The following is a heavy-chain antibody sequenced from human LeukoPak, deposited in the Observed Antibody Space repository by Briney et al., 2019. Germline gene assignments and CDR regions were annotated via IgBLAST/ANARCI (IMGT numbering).Heavy chain of an antibody. CDR2: ISYDGSNK. CDR1: GFTFSSYG. CDR3: AKLLFAAGPDWDYYYYGMDV. D-gene: IGHD6-13*01. J-gene: IGHJ6*02. Sequence: GRSLRLSCAASGFTFSSYGMHWVRQAPGKGLEWVAVISYDGSNKYYADSVKGRFTISRDNSKNTLYLQMNSLGAEDTAVYYCAKLLFAAGPDWDYYYYGMDVWGQGTTVTVSS. V-gene: IGHV3-30*18.